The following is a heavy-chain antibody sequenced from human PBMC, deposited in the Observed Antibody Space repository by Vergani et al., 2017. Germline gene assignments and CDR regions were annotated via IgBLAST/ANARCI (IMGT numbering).Heavy chain of an antibody. CDR2: IKQDGSEK. J-gene: IGHJ3*02. CDR3: ARGKDYYDSSGYPSPDAFDI. V-gene: IGHV3-7*03. CDR1: GFTFSSYW. Sequence: EVQLVESGGGLVQPGGSLRLSCAASGFTFSSYWMSWVRQAPGKGLEWVANIKQDGSEKYYVDSVKGRFTISRDNAKNSPYLQMNSLRAEDTAVYYCARGKDYYDSSGYPSPDAFDIWGQGTMVTVSS. D-gene: IGHD3-22*01.